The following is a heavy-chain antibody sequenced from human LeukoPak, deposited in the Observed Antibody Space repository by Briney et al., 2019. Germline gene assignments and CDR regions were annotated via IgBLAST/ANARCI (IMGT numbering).Heavy chain of an antibody. CDR3: CRDQAGTHNPGKYFYYGKDG. J-gene: IGHJ6*02. Sequence: GGSLRLSCAASGFTFSGYGMHWVRQAPGKGLEWVAVIWYDGSNKYYADSVKGRFTISRDNSKNTLYLQMNSLRAEDTAVYYCCRDQAGTHNPGKYFYYGKDGLGQGATVNVSS. CDR1: GFTFSGYG. CDR2: IWYDGSNK. V-gene: IGHV3-33*01. D-gene: IGHD1-14*01.